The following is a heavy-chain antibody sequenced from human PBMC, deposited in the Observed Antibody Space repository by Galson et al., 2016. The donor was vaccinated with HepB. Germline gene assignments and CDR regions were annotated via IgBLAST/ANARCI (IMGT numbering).Heavy chain of an antibody. D-gene: IGHD5-24*01. CDR3: AKDHDSDGWPTFDS. J-gene: IGHJ4*02. V-gene: IGHV3-23*01. CDR1: DFTLSSRA. Sequence: SLRLSCAASDFTLSSRAMSWVRQAPGRGLEWISSFTRNDGKAYYADSVKGRFTISRDNSQNTLYLQMNSLGVEDTAMYYCAKDHDSDGWPTFDSWGQGTLVTVSS. CDR2: FTRNDGKA.